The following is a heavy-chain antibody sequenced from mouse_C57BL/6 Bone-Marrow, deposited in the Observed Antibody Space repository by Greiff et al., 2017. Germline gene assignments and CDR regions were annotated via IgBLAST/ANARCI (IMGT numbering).Heavy chain of an antibody. CDR1: GYTFTSYW. D-gene: IGHD2-4*01. CDR2: IDPSDSYT. Sequence: QVQLQQPGAELVRPGTSVKLSCKASGYTFTSYWMHWVKQRPGQGLEWIGVIDPSDSYTNYNQKFKGKATLTVDTSSSTAYMQLSSLTSEDSAVYYCARPPLYYDYWYYAMDYWGQGTSVTVSS. J-gene: IGHJ4*01. V-gene: IGHV1-59*01. CDR3: ARPPLYYDYWYYAMDY.